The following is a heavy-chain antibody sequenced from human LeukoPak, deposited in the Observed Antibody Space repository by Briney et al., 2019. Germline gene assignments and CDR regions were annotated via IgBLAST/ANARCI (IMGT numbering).Heavy chain of an antibody. D-gene: IGHD2-21*01. CDR2: ISRSGDST. V-gene: IGHV3-23*01. CDR1: GFSFSNYG. J-gene: IGHJ4*02. CDR3: AREWGLIAVAGGPGY. Sequence: GGSLRLSCAASGFSFSNYGMNWVRQAPGKGLEWVSSISRSGDSTYYADSVKGRFTISTDNSKNTLFLEMNDLKAEDTAVYYCAREWGLIAVAGGPGYWGQGTLVTVSS.